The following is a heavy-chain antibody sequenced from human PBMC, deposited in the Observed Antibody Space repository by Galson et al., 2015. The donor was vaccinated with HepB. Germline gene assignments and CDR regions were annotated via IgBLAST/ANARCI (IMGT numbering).Heavy chain of an antibody. D-gene: IGHD3-3*01. Sequence: SVKVSCKASGYTFTSYGISWVRQAPGQGLEWMGWISAYNGNTNYAQKLQGRVTMTTDTSTSTAYMELRSLRSDDTAVYYCARARGVYDFWSGPPDAFDIWGQGTMVTVSS. V-gene: IGHV1-18*01. CDR2: ISAYNGNT. CDR3: ARARGVYDFWSGPPDAFDI. J-gene: IGHJ3*02. CDR1: GYTFTSYG.